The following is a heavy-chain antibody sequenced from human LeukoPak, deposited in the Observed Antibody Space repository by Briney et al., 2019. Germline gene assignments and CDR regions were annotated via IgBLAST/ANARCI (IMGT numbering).Heavy chain of an antibody. CDR3: ARGEGAIDF. J-gene: IGHJ4*02. Sequence: SGGSLRLSCAASGFTFSSCNMIWVRQAPGKGLECVSFISITTASICYADSVKGRFSASRDNAKNSLYLQMNSLRDEDTAVYYRARGEGAIDFWGQGTLVTVSS. V-gene: IGHV3-48*02. D-gene: IGHD3-16*01. CDR1: GFTFSSCN. CDR2: ISITTASI.